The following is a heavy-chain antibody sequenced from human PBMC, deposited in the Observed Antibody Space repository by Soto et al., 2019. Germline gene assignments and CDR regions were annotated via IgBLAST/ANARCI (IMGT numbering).Heavy chain of an antibody. D-gene: IGHD2-15*01. CDR1: GFTFSSYA. J-gene: IGHJ4*02. CDR3: AREYSLAVVLPGY. CDR2: IWYDGNNK. V-gene: IGHV3-33*01. Sequence: QVQLVESGGGVVQPGRSLRLSCAASGFTFSSYAMYWVRQAPGKGLEWVAEIWYDGNNKSYADSVKGRFTISRDNSKNTVFLQMDSLRAEDTAVYYCAREYSLAVVLPGYWGQGTPVTVSS.